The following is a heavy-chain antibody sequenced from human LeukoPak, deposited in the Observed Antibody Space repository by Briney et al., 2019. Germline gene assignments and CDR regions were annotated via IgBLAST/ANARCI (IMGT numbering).Heavy chain of an antibody. CDR2: ISSSSSYI. Sequence: GGSLRLSCAASGFTFSSYSMNWVRQAPGKGLEWVSSISSSSSYIYYADSVKGRFTISRDNAKNSLYLQMNSLRAEDTAVYYCAREVDTDYYDSSGPGYWGQGTLVTVSS. V-gene: IGHV3-21*01. CDR1: GFTFSSYS. J-gene: IGHJ4*02. D-gene: IGHD3-22*01. CDR3: AREVDTDYYDSSGPGY.